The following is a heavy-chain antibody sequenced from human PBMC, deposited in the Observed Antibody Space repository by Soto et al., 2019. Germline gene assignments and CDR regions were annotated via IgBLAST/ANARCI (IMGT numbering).Heavy chain of an antibody. CDR1: GFTFSNFA. CDR3: AKDSSSWYYFDY. CDR2: ITGSGAFT. J-gene: IGHJ4*02. D-gene: IGHD6-13*01. V-gene: IGHV3-23*01. Sequence: EVQLLDSGGGLVQPGGSLRLACASSGFTFSNFAMSWVRQAPGKGLEWVSGITGSGAFTYYADSVKGWFTISRDNSKSTLYLQMNSLRAEDTALYYCAKDSSSWYYFDYWGQGTLVTVSS.